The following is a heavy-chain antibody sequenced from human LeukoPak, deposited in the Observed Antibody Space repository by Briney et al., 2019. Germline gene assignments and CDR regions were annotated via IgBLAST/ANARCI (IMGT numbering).Heavy chain of an antibody. V-gene: IGHV3-7*01. CDR3: AKLYSGSIRVFEY. Sequence: GGSLRLSCAASGFIFSRYWMSWVRQAPGKGLEWVANVKKDESEKFYVDSVKGRFTISGDNAKNSVYLQMNSLSAEDTAVYYCAKLYSGSIRVFEYWGQGTPVTVSS. CDR1: GFIFSRYW. J-gene: IGHJ4*02. CDR2: VKKDESEK. D-gene: IGHD5-12*01.